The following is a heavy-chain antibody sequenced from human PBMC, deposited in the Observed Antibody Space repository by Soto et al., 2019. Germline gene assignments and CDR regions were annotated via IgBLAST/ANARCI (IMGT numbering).Heavy chain of an antibody. CDR3: AREELPDAFDI. CDR2: ISSSGSTI. D-gene: IGHD1-26*01. Sequence: GGSLRLSCAAPGFTFSSYEMNWVRQAPGKGLEWVSYISSSGSTIYYADSVKGRFTISRDNAKNSLYLQMNSLRAEDTAVYYCAREELPDAFDIWGQGTMVTVSS. CDR1: GFTFSSYE. V-gene: IGHV3-48*03. J-gene: IGHJ3*02.